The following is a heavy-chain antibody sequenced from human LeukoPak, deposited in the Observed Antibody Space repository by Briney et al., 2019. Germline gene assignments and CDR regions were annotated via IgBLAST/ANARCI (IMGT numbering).Heavy chain of an antibody. J-gene: IGHJ6*03. D-gene: IGHD4-17*01. Sequence: ASVKVSCKASGYTFTSYYMHWVRQAPGQGLEWMGIINPSGGSTSYAQKFQGRVTMTRDMSTSTVYMELSSLRSGDTAVYYCARDLYGDNYYYYYYYMDVWGKGTTVTVSS. CDR2: INPSGGST. CDR1: GYTFTSYY. CDR3: ARDLYGDNYYYYYYYMDV. V-gene: IGHV1-46*01.